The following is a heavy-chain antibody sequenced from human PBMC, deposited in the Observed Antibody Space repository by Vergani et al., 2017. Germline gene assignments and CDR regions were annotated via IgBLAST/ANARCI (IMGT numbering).Heavy chain of an antibody. D-gene: IGHD5-12*01. CDR1: GYTFTGYY. V-gene: IGHV1-2*02. CDR2: INPNSGGT. J-gene: IGHJ4*02. CDR3: ACGYSGYDAEY. Sequence: QVQLVQSGAEVKKPGASVKVSCKASGYTFTGYYMHWVRQAPGQGLEWMGWINPNSGGTNYAQKFQGRVTITADESTSTAYMELSSLRSEDTAVYYCACGYSGYDAEYWGQGTLVTVSS.